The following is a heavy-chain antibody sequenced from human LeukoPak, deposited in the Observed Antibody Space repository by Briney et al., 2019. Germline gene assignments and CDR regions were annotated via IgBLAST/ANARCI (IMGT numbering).Heavy chain of an antibody. Sequence: PGGSLRLSCAASGFTFSSYEMNWVRQAPGKGLEWVSYISSSGSTIYYADSVKGRFTISRDNAKNSLYLQMNSLRAEDTAVYFCAKDVKMFRGPMIMHHFDYWGQGSLVTVSS. D-gene: IGHD3-10*01. CDR3: AKDVKMFRGPMIMHHFDY. J-gene: IGHJ4*02. CDR2: ISSSGSTI. CDR1: GFTFSSYE. V-gene: IGHV3-48*03.